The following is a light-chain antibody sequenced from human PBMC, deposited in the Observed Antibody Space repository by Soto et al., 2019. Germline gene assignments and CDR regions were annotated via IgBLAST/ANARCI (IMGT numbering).Light chain of an antibody. CDR2: GNS. V-gene: IGLV1-40*01. J-gene: IGLJ1*01. CDR3: SSYGGSGNV. Sequence: QSVLTQPPSVSGAPGQRVTISCTGSNSNIEAGYDVHWYQQLPGTAPKLLIYGNSNRPSGVPDRFSGSKSVTSASLAITGLQAEDDADYYCSSYGGSGNVCGTGTKVTVL. CDR1: NSNIEAGYD.